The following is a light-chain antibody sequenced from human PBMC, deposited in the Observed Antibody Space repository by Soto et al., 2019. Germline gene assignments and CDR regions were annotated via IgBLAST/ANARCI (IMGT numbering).Light chain of an antibody. CDR1: QGISSY. V-gene: IGKV1-8*01. CDR3: QQYYSYPRT. Sequence: IRMTQSPSSLSASTGDRVTITCRASQGISSYLAWYQQKPGKAPKLLMYAASTLQSGVPSRFSGSGSGTDFTLTISCLQSEDFATYYCQQYYSYPRTFGQGTKVDIK. CDR2: AAS. J-gene: IGKJ1*01.